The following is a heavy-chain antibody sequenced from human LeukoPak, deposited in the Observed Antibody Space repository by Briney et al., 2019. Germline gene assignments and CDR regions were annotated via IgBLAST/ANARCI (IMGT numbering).Heavy chain of an antibody. J-gene: IGHJ5*02. V-gene: IGHV4-34*01. CDR2: INHSGFI. Sequence: TETLFLTCVVYGGSFSGYYWSWTRQPPGKGLEWIGEINHSGFINYNPSLKSRVTISLDKSKNQFSLELTSVTAADTAVYYCARSFRYSGYDYYFDPWGQGTLVTVSS. D-gene: IGHD5-12*01. CDR3: ARSFRYSGYDYYFDP. CDR1: GGSFSGYY.